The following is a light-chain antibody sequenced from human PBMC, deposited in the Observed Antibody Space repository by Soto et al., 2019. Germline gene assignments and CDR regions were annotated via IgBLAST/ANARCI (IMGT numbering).Light chain of an antibody. J-gene: IGLJ1*01. CDR1: GTNY. CDR2: RNN. CDR3: ATWYDSLGAYV. V-gene: IGLV1-47*01. Sequence: QSVLTQPPSASGTPGQGVSISCSGIGTNYVYWYQHLAGAAPKLLIHRNNQRPSGVPERFSASRSGASASLAISGLRSEDESDYYCATWYDSLGAYVFGTGTKLTVL.